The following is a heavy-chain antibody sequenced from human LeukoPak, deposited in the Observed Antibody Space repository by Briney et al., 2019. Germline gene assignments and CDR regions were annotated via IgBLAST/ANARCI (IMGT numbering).Heavy chain of an antibody. CDR3: ARDRSSAYYRDYFDY. J-gene: IGHJ4*02. CDR2: IYKSGNT. V-gene: IGHV4-4*07. CDR1: SGSIGNYY. D-gene: IGHD3-16*01. Sequence: PSETLSLTCTVSSGSIGNYYWGWIRQPAGKGLEWIGRIYKSGNTNYSPSFESRATMSVDTSKNRFSLKLTSVTAADTALYYCARDRSSAYYRDYFDYWGQGILVTVFS.